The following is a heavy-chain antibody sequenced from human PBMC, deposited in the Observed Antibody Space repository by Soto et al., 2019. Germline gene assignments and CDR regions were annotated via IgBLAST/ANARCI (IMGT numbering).Heavy chain of an antibody. J-gene: IGHJ5*02. Sequence: SETLSLTFTISGGSISISSYYWGWIRQPPGKGLEWIGSIYYSGSTYYNPSLKSRVTISVDTSKNQFSLKLSSVTAADTAVYYCASPKIAFYNWFDPWGQGTLVTVSS. CDR2: IYYSGST. D-gene: IGHD3-3*02. CDR3: ASPKIAFYNWFDP. V-gene: IGHV4-39*01. CDR1: GGSISISSYY.